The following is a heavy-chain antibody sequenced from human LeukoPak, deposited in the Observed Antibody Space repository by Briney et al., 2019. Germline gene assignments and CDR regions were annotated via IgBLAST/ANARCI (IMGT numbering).Heavy chain of an antibody. Sequence: GGSLRLSCEASGFTFSTYGINWVRQSPGKGLEWVSSISSSSSYIYYTDSVKGRFTISRDNAKNSLYLQMNSLRAEDTAVYYCARDSGEYCSGGSCSNFDYWGQGTLVTVSS. CDR3: ARDSGEYCSGGSCSNFDY. J-gene: IGHJ4*02. CDR2: ISSSSSYI. V-gene: IGHV3-21*01. CDR1: GFTFSTYG. D-gene: IGHD2-15*01.